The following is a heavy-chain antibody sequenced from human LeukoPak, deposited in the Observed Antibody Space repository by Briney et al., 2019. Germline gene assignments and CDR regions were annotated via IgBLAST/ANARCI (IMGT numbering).Heavy chain of an antibody. CDR1: GFTLSSYS. Sequence: GGSLRLSCAASGFTLSSYSMNWVRQAPGKGLEWVSSISSSSSYIYYADSVKGRFTISRDNSKNTLYLQMNSLRAEDTAVYYCARDRYSSGWYGDFDYWGQGTLVTVSS. V-gene: IGHV3-21*01. CDR2: ISSSSSYI. D-gene: IGHD6-19*01. J-gene: IGHJ4*02. CDR3: ARDRYSSGWYGDFDY.